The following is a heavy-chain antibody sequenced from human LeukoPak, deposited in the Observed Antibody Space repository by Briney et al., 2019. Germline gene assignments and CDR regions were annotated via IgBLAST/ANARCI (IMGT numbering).Heavy chain of an antibody. V-gene: IGHV3-15*01. D-gene: IGHD3-10*01. CDR1: GFTFSNAW. CDR3: TTLGGGPSDYYYYGMDV. Sequence: GGCLRLSCAASGFTFSNAWMSGGRQAPGKGLEWVGRIKSKTDGGTTDYAAPAKGRFTISRDDSKTTLYLQMNSLKTEDTAVYYCTTLGGGPSDYYYYGMDVWGQGTTVTVSS. J-gene: IGHJ6*02. CDR2: IKSKTDGGTT.